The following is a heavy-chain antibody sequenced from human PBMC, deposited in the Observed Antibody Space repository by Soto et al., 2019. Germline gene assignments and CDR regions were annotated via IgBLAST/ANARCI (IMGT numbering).Heavy chain of an antibody. J-gene: IGHJ6*03. Sequence: SETLSLTCTVSAGSINRSTHYWGWIRQPTGKGLEWIGSIYYSGSTNYNPSLKSRVTISVDTSKNQFSLKLSSVTAADTAVYYCASTTVTTVWYYYYMDVWGKGTTVTVSS. CDR3: ASTTVTTVWYYYYMDV. CDR1: AGSINRSTHY. D-gene: IGHD4-17*01. V-gene: IGHV4-39*07. CDR2: IYYSGST.